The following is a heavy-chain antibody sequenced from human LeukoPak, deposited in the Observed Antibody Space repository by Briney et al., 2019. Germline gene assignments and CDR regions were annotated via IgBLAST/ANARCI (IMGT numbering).Heavy chain of an antibody. CDR1: GFTFSRHG. J-gene: IGHJ4*02. D-gene: IGHD3-3*01. CDR2: ISNDGSRK. V-gene: IGHV3-30*03. CDR3: ARDRAWNYFDY. Sequence: EGSLRLSCAPSGFTFSRHGMHWVRQAPGKGLEWVAIISNDGSRKYYAHSVEGRFTISRDNSKNTLYLQMDSLRAEDTAVYYCARDRAWNYFDYWGQGTLVTVSS.